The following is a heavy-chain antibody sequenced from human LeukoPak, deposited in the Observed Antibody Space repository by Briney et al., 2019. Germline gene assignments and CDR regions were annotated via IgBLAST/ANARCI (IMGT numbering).Heavy chain of an antibody. CDR1: GFTFSSYS. J-gene: IGHJ4*02. V-gene: IGHV3-21*01. Sequence: GGSLRLSCAASGFTFSSYSMNWVRQAPGKGLEWVSYISSSSSYIYYADSVKGRFTISRDNAKNSLYLQMNSLRAEDTAVYYCAREWYSGSYSRYFDYWGQGTLVTVSS. CDR2: ISSSSSYI. CDR3: AREWYSGSYSRYFDY. D-gene: IGHD1-26*01.